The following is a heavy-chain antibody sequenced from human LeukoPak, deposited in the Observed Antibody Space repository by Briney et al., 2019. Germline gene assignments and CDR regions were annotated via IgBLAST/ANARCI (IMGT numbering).Heavy chain of an antibody. D-gene: IGHD6-13*01. CDR3: ASYSGAAAGTYYYYYMDV. CDR2: IIPIFGTA. V-gene: IGHV1-69*06. J-gene: IGHJ6*03. Sequence: SVKVSCKASGGTFSSYAIGWVRQAPGQGLEWMGGIIPIFGTANYAQKFQGRVTITADKSTSTAYMELSSLRSEDTAVYYCASYSGAAAGTYYYYYMDVWGKGTTVTVSS. CDR1: GGTFSSYA.